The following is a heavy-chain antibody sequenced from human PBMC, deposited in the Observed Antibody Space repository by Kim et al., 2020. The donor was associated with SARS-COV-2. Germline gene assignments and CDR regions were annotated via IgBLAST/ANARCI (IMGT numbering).Heavy chain of an antibody. V-gene: IGHV5-51*01. D-gene: IGHD1-26*01. CDR3: ARHSQWGGVTPFDAFDI. J-gene: IGHJ3*02. CDR2: IYPGDSDT. CDR1: GYSFTSYW. Sequence: GESLKISCKGSGYSFTSYWIGWVRQMPGKDLEWMGIIYPGDSDTRYSPSFQGQVTISADKSISTAYLQWSSLKASDTAMYYCARHSQWGGVTPFDAFDIWGQGTMVTVSS.